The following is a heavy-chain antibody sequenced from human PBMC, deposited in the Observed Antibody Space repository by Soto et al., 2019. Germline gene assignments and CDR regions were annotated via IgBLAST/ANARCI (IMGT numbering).Heavy chain of an antibody. V-gene: IGHV1-46*01. Sequence: ASVKVSCKSSGYTFINYYVHCVRQAPGQGLEWMGMINPSGGRTTYPQKFQGRVTMTRDTSTSTVYVELSSLRSDDTAVFYCAREKASTSLLTHYYYAMDVWGQGTTVTVSS. J-gene: IGHJ6*02. CDR1: GYTFINYY. CDR3: AREKASTSLLTHYYYAMDV. CDR2: INPSGGRT.